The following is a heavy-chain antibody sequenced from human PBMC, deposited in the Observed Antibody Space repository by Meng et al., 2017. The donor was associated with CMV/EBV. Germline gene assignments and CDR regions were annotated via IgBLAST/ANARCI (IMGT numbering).Heavy chain of an antibody. CDR2: ISYDGSNK. Sequence: GESLKISCAASGFTFSSYAMHWVRQAPGKGLEWVAVISYDGSNKYYADSVKGRFTISRDNSKNTLYLQMNSLRAEDMAVYYCARGLGVELRDWFDYWGQGTLVTVSS. CDR3: ARGLGVELRDWFDY. J-gene: IGHJ4*02. D-gene: IGHD1-7*01. CDR1: GFTFSSYA. V-gene: IGHV3-30-3*01.